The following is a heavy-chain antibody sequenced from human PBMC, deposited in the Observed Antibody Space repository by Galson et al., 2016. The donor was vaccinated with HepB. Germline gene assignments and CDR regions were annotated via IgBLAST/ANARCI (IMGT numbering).Heavy chain of an antibody. D-gene: IGHD2-2*01. J-gene: IGHJ5*02. CDR1: GLTFTNAW. V-gene: IGHV3-15*01. Sequence: SLRLSCAASGLTFTNAWMTWVRQAPGKGLEWVGRIKGEADGGTTDYAAPVKGRFYISRDDSTHTLFLHMNSLRVEDGAVDYCSTVKLTTWYSFDPWGQGTLVTVSS. CDR2: IKGEADGGTT. CDR3: STVKLTTWYSFDP.